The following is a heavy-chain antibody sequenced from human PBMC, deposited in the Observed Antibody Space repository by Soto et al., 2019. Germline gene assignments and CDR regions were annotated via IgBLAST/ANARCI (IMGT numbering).Heavy chain of an antibody. CDR2: IYFSGST. J-gene: IGHJ4*02. D-gene: IGHD1-26*01. CDR1: GASINSGGYY. Sequence: SETLSLTCTVSGASINSGGYYWSWIRQLPGEGLEWIGYIYFSGSTYYNPSLESRVTISLDTSQNQFSLKLSSVTAADTAVYLCARGNAWDVLLADWGQGKQVTLS. CDR3: ARGNAWDVLLAD. V-gene: IGHV4-31*03.